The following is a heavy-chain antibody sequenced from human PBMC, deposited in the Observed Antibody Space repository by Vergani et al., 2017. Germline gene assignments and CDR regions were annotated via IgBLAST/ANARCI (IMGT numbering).Heavy chain of an antibody. CDR3: ARENTIAAAGSPTCDY. V-gene: IGHV1-3*01. CDR2: INAGNGNT. J-gene: IGHJ4*02. D-gene: IGHD6-13*01. CDR1: GYTFTSYA. Sequence: QVQLVQSGAEVKKPGASVKVSCKASGYTFTSYAMHWVRQAPGQRLEWMGWINAGNGNTKYSQKFQGRVTITRDTSASTAYMELSSLRSEDTAVYYCARENTIAAAGSPTCDYWGQGTLVTVSS.